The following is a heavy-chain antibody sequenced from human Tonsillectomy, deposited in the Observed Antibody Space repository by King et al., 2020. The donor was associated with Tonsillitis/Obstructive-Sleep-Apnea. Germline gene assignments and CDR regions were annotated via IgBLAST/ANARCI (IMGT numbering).Heavy chain of an antibody. V-gene: IGHV1-8*01. J-gene: IGHJ4*02. CDR2: MNPNSGNT. Sequence: VQLVESGAEVKKPGASVKVSCKASGYTFTSYDINWVRQATGQGLEWMGWMNPNSGNTSYAQKFQGRVTMTRNTSISTAYMELSSLSSEDTAVYYCARVHTAPYYYDSSGYSYYWGQGTLLTVSS. CDR1: GYTFTSYD. D-gene: IGHD3-22*01. CDR3: ARVHTAPYYYDSSGYSYY.